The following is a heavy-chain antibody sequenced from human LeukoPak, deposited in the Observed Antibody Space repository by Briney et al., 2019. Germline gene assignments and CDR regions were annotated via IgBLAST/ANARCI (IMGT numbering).Heavy chain of an antibody. CDR3: ARGDRENYYYYMDV. D-gene: IGHD3-10*01. CDR2: IYYSGST. J-gene: IGHJ6*03. CDR1: GYYFSSGYS. Sequence: SETLSLTCTVSGYYFSSGYSWGWIRQPPGKGLEWIGYIYYSGSTNYNPSLKSRVTISVDTSKNQFSLKLSSVTAADTAVYYCARGDRENYYYYMDVWGKGTTVTISS. V-gene: IGHV4-61*01.